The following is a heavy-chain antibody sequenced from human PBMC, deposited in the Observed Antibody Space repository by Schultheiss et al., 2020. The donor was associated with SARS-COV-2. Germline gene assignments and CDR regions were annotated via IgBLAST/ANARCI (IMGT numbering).Heavy chain of an antibody. CDR3: ARRSTWYAFDY. Sequence: GGSLRLSCAASGFTFSDYYMNWIRQAPGKGLEWISSMTRTGGTISYADSVKGRFTISRDNAKNSLYLQMNNLRPEDTAVYYCARRSTWYAFDYWGQGTLVTVSS. D-gene: IGHD6-13*01. CDR1: GFTFSDYY. V-gene: IGHV3-11*01. J-gene: IGHJ4*02. CDR2: MTRTGGTI.